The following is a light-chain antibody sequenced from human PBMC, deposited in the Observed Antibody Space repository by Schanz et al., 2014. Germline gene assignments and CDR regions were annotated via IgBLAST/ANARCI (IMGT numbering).Light chain of an antibody. V-gene: IGKV1-27*01. J-gene: IGKJ1*01. CDR2: AAS. Sequence: DIQMTQSPSSLSASVGDRVTITCRASQGISSSLAWYQQKPGKVPKLLIYAASTLQSGVPSRFSGSGSGTDFTLTISSLQPEDVATYYCQKYDSAPWPFGQGTKVEIK. CDR3: QKYDSAPWP. CDR1: QGISSS.